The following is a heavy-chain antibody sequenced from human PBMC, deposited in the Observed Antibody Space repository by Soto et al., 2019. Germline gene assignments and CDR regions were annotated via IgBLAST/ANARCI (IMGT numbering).Heavy chain of an antibody. CDR1: GGTFSSYA. CDR2: IIPIFGTA. Sequence: SVKVSCKASGGTFSSYAISWVRQAPGQGLEWMGGIIPIFGTANYAQKFQGRVTITADESTSTAYMELSSLRSEDTAVYYCARTIAIAVAGYFQHWGQGTPVTVSS. D-gene: IGHD6-19*01. V-gene: IGHV1-69*13. CDR3: ARTIAIAVAGYFQH. J-gene: IGHJ1*01.